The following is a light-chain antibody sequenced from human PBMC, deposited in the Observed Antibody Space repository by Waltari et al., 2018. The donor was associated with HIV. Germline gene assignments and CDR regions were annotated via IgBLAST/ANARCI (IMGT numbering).Light chain of an antibody. CDR1: QSVTSRF. CDR2: RAS. CDR3: QQYGSSPPYT. Sequence: EIVLTQSPGTLSLSTGERATLSCRASQSVTSRFLAWYQQKPGQAPRLLIYRASSRATGIPDRFSGSGSGTDFTLTISTLEPEDFAVYYCQQYGSSPPYTFGQGTKLEIK. V-gene: IGKV3-20*01. J-gene: IGKJ2*01.